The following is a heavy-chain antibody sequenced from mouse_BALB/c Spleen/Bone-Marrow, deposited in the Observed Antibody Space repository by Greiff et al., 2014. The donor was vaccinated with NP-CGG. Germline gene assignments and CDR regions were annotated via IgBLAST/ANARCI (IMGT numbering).Heavy chain of an antibody. D-gene: IGHD1-2*01. CDR1: GYSFTGYY. J-gene: IGHJ3*01. CDR2: VNPNNGDI. V-gene: IGHV1-26*01. CDR3: ARSTATGFAY. Sequence: EVKLEESGPDLVKPGASVKISCKASGYSFTGYYMYWVKQSHGKSLEWIGRVNPNNGDISYNQKFKGKAILTVDKSSSTAYMELRSLTSEDSAVYYCARSTATGFAYWGHGTLVTVSA.